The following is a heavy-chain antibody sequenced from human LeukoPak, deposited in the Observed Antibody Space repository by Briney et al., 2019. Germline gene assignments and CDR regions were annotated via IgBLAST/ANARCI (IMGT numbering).Heavy chain of an antibody. Sequence: GGSLRLSCAASGFTFSSYWMHWVRQAPGKGLVWVSRINSDGSSTSYADSVKGRFTISRDNAKNTPYLQMNSLRAEDTAVYYCANSLRVGATPFDYWGQGTLVTVSS. CDR1: GFTFSSYW. V-gene: IGHV3-74*01. D-gene: IGHD1-26*01. J-gene: IGHJ4*02. CDR3: ANSLRVGATPFDY. CDR2: INSDGSST.